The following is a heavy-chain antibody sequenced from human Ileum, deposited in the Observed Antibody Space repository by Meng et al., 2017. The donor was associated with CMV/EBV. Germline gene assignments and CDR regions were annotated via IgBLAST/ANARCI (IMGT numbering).Heavy chain of an antibody. CDR1: GFTLMDYY. Sequence: GGSGEGCVKPGGSLRLSCAAYGFTLMDYYMSWIRQAPGKGLEWVSYISSSSSYTNYADSVKGRFTISRDNAKNSLYLQMNSLRAEDTAVYYCAGYSSGWEIDYWGQGTLVTVSS. J-gene: IGHJ4*02. CDR3: AGYSSGWEIDY. CDR2: ISSSSSYT. D-gene: IGHD6-19*01. V-gene: IGHV3-11*05.